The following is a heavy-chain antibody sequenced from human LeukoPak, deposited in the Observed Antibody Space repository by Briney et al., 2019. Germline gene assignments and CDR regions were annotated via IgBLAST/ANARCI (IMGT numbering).Heavy chain of an antibody. CDR2: IDWDDDK. CDR1: GISLSTSGMR. V-gene: IGHV2-70*04. CDR3: TRIGFFYDSSGYSGAFDI. D-gene: IGHD3-22*01. Sequence: SGPTLVNPTQTLTLTCTFSGISLSTSGMRVSWIRQPPGKALEWLSLIDWDDDKFYSTSLKTRLTISKDTSKNHVVLTMTNMDPVDTATYYCTRIGFFYDSSGYSGAFDIWGQGTMVIVSS. J-gene: IGHJ3*02.